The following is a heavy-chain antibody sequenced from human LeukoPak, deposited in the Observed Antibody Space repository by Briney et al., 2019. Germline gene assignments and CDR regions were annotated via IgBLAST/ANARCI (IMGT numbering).Heavy chain of an antibody. CDR3: ARGLGRALRDAFDI. J-gene: IGHJ3*02. Sequence: ASVKVSCKASGYTFTGYYMHWVRQAPGQGLEWMGWINGNSGATNSAQKFQGRVTMTRDTSVTTAYMELTRLNSDDTAVYYCARGLGRALRDAFDIWGQGTRVTVSS. CDR1: GYTFTGYY. D-gene: IGHD6-19*01. CDR2: INGNSGAT. V-gene: IGHV1-2*02.